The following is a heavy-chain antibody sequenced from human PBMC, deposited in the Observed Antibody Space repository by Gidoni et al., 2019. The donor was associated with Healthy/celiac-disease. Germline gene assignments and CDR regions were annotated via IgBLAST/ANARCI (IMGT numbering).Heavy chain of an antibody. CDR3: AKDGGGIVVVVAAKGADAFDI. Sequence: EVQLLESGGGFVQPGGSLGLSCAASGFPFSSYAMSWVRQAQGKGLGWFSAISGRCGSTYYADSVKVLFTISRDNSKNTLYLQMNSLRAEDTAVYYCAKDGGGIVVVVAAKGADAFDIWGQGTMVTVSS. V-gene: IGHV3-23*01. D-gene: IGHD2-15*01. CDR1: GFPFSSYA. J-gene: IGHJ3*02. CDR2: ISGRCGST.